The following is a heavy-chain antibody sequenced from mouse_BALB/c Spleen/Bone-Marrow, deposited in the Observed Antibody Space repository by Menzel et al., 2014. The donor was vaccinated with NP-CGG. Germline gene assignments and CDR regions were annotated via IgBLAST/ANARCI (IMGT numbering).Heavy chain of an antibody. Sequence: EVQLQQSGPSLVKPSQTLSLTCSVTGDSITSGYWNWIRKFPGNKLEYMGYISYSGSTYYNPSLKSRISITRDTSKNQYYLQLNSVATEDTATYYCARCWRAYYRYDAMDYWGQGTSVTVSS. CDR3: ARCWRAYYRYDAMDY. CDR2: ISYSGST. D-gene: IGHD2-14*01. J-gene: IGHJ4*01. V-gene: IGHV3-8*02. CDR1: GDSITSGY.